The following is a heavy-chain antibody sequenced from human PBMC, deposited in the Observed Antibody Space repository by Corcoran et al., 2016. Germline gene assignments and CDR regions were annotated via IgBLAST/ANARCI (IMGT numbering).Heavy chain of an antibody. CDR2: ISYDGSNK. D-gene: IGHD3-22*01. J-gene: IGHJ6*02. CDR1: GFTFSSYG. CDR3: AKVHYYDKSGWYYYYYGMDV. Sequence: QVQLVESGGGVVQPGRSLRLSCTASGFTFSSYGMHWVRQAPGKGLEWVAVISYDGSNKYYADSVKGRFTISRDNSKNTLYLQMNSLRAEDTAVYYCAKVHYYDKSGWYYYYYGMDVWGQGTTVTVSS. V-gene: IGHV3-30*18.